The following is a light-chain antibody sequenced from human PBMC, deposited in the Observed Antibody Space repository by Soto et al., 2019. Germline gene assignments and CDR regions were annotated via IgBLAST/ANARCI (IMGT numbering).Light chain of an antibody. Sequence: DVVMTQSPLSLPVTPGEPASISCRSSQSLLHSDGYNYLDWFLQRPGQSPQVLIYLGSNRAPGGPDRFSGSGSGTEFTLKISRVEAEDVGVYYCMQALQAPLTFGGGTQVEIK. CDR1: QSLLHSDGYNY. CDR3: MQALQAPLT. J-gene: IGKJ4*01. V-gene: IGKV2-28*01. CDR2: LGS.